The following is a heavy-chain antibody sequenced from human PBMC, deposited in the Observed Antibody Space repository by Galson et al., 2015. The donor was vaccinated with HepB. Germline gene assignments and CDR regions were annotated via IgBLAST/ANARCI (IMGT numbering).Heavy chain of an antibody. CDR2: IYSGGST. J-gene: IGHJ2*01. Sequence: SLRLSCAASGFTVSSNYMSWVRQAPGKGLEWVSVIYSGGSTYYADSVKGRFTISRDNSKNTLYLQMNSLRAEDTAVYYCARDRRIAAAGLKYFDLWGRGTLVTVSS. CDR1: GFTVSSNY. V-gene: IGHV3-66*01. D-gene: IGHD6-13*01. CDR3: ARDRRIAAAGLKYFDL.